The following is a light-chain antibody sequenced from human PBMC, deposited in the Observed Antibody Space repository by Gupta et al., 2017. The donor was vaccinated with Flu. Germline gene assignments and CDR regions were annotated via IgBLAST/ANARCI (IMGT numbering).Light chain of an antibody. V-gene: IGKV3-15*01. Sequence: EIAMTQSPGTLSVSPGGRASLSCRASQSISSNLAWYQQKPGQAPRLLIYGASARATRIPARFSGSGSGTEFTLTISSLQSEDFAVYYCQQYNCWPVTFGQGTKVEIK. CDR3: QQYNCWPVT. J-gene: IGKJ1*01. CDR1: QSISSN. CDR2: GAS.